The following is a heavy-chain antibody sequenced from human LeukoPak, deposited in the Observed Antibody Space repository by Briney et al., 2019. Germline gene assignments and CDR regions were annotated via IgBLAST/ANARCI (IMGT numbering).Heavy chain of an antibody. CDR3: AKVSLNMVNDAFDI. CDR2: IRYDGSRK. V-gene: IGHV3-30*02. D-gene: IGHD4/OR15-4a*01. CDR1: GFIFSSYG. J-gene: IGHJ3*02. Sequence: GGSLRLSCAASGFIFSSYGMHWVRQAPDKGLEWVAFIRYDGSRKYYADSVKGRFTISRDNSKNTLYLQMNGLRAEDTAMHYCAKVSLNMVNDAFDIWGQGTMVSVSS.